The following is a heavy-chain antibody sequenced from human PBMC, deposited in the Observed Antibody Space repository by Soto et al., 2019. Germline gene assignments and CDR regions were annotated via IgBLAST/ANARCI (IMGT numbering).Heavy chain of an antibody. Sequence: EVQLVESGGGLVKPGGSLRLSCAASGFTFSNAWMNWVRQAPGKGLEWVGRIKSKTDGGTTDYAAPVKGRFTISRDDSKNTLYLQMNSLKTEDTAVYYCTTAARDYGDYEGFDYWGQGTLVTVSS. CDR1: GFTFSNAW. V-gene: IGHV3-15*07. J-gene: IGHJ4*02. D-gene: IGHD4-17*01. CDR2: IKSKTDGGTT. CDR3: TTAARDYGDYEGFDY.